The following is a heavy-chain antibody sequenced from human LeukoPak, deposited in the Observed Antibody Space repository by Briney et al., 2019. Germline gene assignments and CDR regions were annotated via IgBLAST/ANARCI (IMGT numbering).Heavy chain of an antibody. V-gene: IGHV4-59*01. CDR3: ARARGLRFDY. Sequence: PSETLSLTCTVSGSSISSYYWSWIRQPPGKGLEWIGYIYYSGSTNYNPSLKSRVTISVDTSKNQFSLKLSSVTAADTAVYYCARARGLRFDYWGQGTLVTVSS. D-gene: IGHD3-16*01. CDR1: GSSISSYY. CDR2: IYYSGST. J-gene: IGHJ4*02.